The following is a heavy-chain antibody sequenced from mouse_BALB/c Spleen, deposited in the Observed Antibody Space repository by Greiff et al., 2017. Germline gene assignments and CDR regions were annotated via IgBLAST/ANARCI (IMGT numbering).Heavy chain of an antibody. Sequence: EVQLQQSGTVLARPGASVKMSCKASGYSFTSYWMHWVKQRPGQGLEWIGAIYPGNSDTSYNQKFKGKAKLTAVTSASTAYMELSSLTNEDSAVYYCTRGGRLQYYFDYWGQGTTLTVSS. D-gene: IGHD1-2*01. CDR1: GYSFTSYW. J-gene: IGHJ2*01. V-gene: IGHV1-5*01. CDR3: TRGGRLQYYFDY. CDR2: IYPGNSDT.